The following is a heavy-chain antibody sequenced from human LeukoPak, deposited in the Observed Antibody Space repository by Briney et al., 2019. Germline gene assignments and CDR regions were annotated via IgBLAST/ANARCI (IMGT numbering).Heavy chain of an antibody. J-gene: IGHJ5*02. CDR2: IIPIFGTA. CDR1: GGTFSSYA. Sequence: ASVKVSCKASGGTFSSYAISWVRQAPGQGLESMGGIIPIFGTANYAQKFQGRVTITADESTSTAYMELRSLRSEDTAVYYCARAGVAVASGGWFDPWGQGPLATVSS. CDR3: ARAGVAVASGGWFDP. V-gene: IGHV1-69*01. D-gene: IGHD6-19*01.